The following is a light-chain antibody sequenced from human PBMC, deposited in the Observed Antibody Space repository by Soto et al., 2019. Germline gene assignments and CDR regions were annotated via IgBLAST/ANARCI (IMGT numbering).Light chain of an antibody. CDR2: AAS. Sequence: DIQMTQSPSSLSASLGDRVTISCRASQIISTSLNWFQQTPGEAPKLLIYAASSLQGGVPSRFTGSGSGTDFTLTISSLQVEDFAIYYCQQSHSTPITFGQGTRLEVK. CDR1: QIISTS. J-gene: IGKJ5*01. V-gene: IGKV1-39*01. CDR3: QQSHSTPIT.